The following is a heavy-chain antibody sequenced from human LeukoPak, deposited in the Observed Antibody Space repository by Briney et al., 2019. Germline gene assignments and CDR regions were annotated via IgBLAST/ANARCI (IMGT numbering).Heavy chain of an antibody. D-gene: IGHD3-10*01. CDR1: GFTFSDYY. CDR2: ISSSGSTI. CDR3: AKDGWFGEGYYFDY. J-gene: IGHJ4*02. V-gene: IGHV3-11*01. Sequence: RTGGSLRLSCAASGFTFSDYYMSWIRQAPGKGLEWVSYISSSGSTIYYADSVKGRFTISRDNSKNTLYLQMNSLRAEDTAVYYCAKDGWFGEGYYFDYWGQGTLVTVSS.